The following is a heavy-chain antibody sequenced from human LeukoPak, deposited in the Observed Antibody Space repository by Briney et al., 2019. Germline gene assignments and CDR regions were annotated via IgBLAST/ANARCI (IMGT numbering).Heavy chain of an antibody. CDR1: GYTFRGNY. V-gene: IGHV1-2*02. CDR2: IDANNGDT. D-gene: IGHD4-11*01. J-gene: IGHJ4*02. Sequence: GASVKVSCKASGYTFRGNYIHWLRQAPGQGLEWMGWIDANNGDTKSAQKFQGRVTMSGDTSISTAYMDLSSLSPDDAAVYYCARDPSSVTLYFFDYWGQGTLVTVSS. CDR3: ARDPSSVTLYFFDY.